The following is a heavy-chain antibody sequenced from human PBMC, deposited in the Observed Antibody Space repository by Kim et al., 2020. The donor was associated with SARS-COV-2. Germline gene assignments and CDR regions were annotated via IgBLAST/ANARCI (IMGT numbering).Heavy chain of an antibody. D-gene: IGHD6-19*01. Sequence: GGSLRLSCAASGFSFNYFGMHWVRQAPGKGLEWVAHIWYTGSNTYYADSVKGRFTISRDNSNNTVSLQMNSLGAGDTAVYYCARSSGRYTYFYGLDVWGQGTTVTVSS. J-gene: IGHJ6*02. V-gene: IGHV3-33*01. CDR1: GFSFNYFG. CDR3: ARSSGRYTYFYGLDV. CDR2: IWYTGSNT.